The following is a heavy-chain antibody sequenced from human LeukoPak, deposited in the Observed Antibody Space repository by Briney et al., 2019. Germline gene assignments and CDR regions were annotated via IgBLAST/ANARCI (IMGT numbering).Heavy chain of an antibody. V-gene: IGHV3-43*02. CDR1: GFTFHNYA. J-gene: IGHJ4*02. CDR2: ISGDGITT. D-gene: IGHD5/OR15-5a*01. Sequence: GGSLRLSCAASGFTFHNYAIHWVRQAPGKGLEWVSLISGDGITTYFADSVKGRFTISRDNSKSSLFLQMNSLRTEDTALYYCARDHVYGGADYWGQGTLVTVSS. CDR3: ARDHVYGGADY.